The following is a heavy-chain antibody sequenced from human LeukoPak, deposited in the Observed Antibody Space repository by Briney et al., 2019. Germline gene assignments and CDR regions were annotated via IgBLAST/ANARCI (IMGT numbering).Heavy chain of an antibody. J-gene: IGHJ4*02. V-gene: IGHV5-51*01. CDR1: GCSFTSYW. D-gene: IGHD1-26*01. Sequence: GESLKISCKGSGCSFTSYWIGWVRQMPGKGLEWMGIVYPGDSDTKYSPSFQGQVTISADKSISTAYLQWSSLKASDTAIYYCARLREKARDHWGQGTLVTVSS. CDR3: ARLREKARDH. CDR2: VYPGDSDT.